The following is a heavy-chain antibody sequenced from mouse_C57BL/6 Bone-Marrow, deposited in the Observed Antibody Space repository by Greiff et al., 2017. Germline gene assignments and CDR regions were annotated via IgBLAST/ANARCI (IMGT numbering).Heavy chain of an antibody. Sequence: VQLKQSVAELMRPGASVKLSCTASGFTIKNTYMHWVKQRPEQGLEWIGRIVPANGNTKYAPKFQGKDTITADTSSNTAYLQLSSLTSEDTAIYYCARYYSKAMDYWGQGTSVTVSS. CDR3: ARYYSKAMDY. V-gene: IGHV14-3*01. D-gene: IGHD2-12*01. CDR2: IVPANGNT. CDR1: GFTIKNTY. J-gene: IGHJ4*01.